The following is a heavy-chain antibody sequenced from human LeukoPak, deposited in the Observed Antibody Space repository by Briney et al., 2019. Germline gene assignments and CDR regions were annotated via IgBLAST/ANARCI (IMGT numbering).Heavy chain of an antibody. CDR2: ISGSGNTM. CDR1: GFTSSNYE. J-gene: IGHJ4*02. CDR3: ARDAGIDGTDFDY. Sequence: PGGSLRLSCAASGFTSSNYEMDWVRQAPGKRLEWISYISGSGNTMYYADSVKGRFTISRDNAKDSLSLQLNSLRVEDTAVYYCARDAGIDGTDFDYWGQGALVTVPS. D-gene: IGHD5-24*01. V-gene: IGHV3-48*03.